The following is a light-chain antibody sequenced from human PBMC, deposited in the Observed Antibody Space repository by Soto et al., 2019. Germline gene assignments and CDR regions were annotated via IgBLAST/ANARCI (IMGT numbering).Light chain of an antibody. CDR3: QHTTDFT. J-gene: IGKJ2*01. CDR2: DVS. Sequence: DIQMTQSPSTLAASVGDTVTMTCRSSSKWLAWYQKKPGKAPKLLIYDVSNLERGVPPRFSGSTSGAESTLTITDLQPDDLRTYYCQHTTDFTFGQGTKVEIK. V-gene: IGKV1-5*01. CDR1: SSKW.